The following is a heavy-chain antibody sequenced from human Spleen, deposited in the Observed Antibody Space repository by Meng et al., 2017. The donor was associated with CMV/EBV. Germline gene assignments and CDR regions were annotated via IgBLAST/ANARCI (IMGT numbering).Heavy chain of an antibody. D-gene: IGHD6-13*01. CDR2: IIPIFGTA. V-gene: IGHV1-69*05. J-gene: IGHJ4*02. CDR1: GGNFSSYA. CDR3: ASSSSWYLNFDY. Sequence: CKASGGNFSSYAISWVRQAPGQGLEWMGGIIPIFGTANYAQKFQGRVTITTDESTSTAYMELSSLRSEDTAVYYCASSSSWYLNFDYWGQGTLVTVSS.